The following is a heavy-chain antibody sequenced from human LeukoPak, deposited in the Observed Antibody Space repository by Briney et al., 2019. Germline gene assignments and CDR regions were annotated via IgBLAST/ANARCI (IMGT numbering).Heavy chain of an antibody. CDR2: ISGSGGST. D-gene: IGHD2-2*02. Sequence: PGGSLRLSCAASGFTFSSYAMSWVRQAPGKGLEWVSAISGSGGSTYYADSVKGRFTISRDNSKNTLYLQMNSLRAEDTAVYYCAKDGYCSSTSCYTISTSELRGYYYYYYYMNVWGKGTTVTVSS. CDR3: AKDGYCSSTSCYTISTSELRGYYYYYYYMNV. CDR1: GFTFSSYA. J-gene: IGHJ6*03. V-gene: IGHV3-23*01.